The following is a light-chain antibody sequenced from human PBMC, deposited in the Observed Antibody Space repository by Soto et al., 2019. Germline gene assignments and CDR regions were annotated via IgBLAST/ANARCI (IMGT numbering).Light chain of an antibody. CDR1: QSVTKKN. Sequence: EILLTQSPGTLSLSPGERVTLSCRASQSVTKKNLAWFQQKPGQAPRLLIHAASTRAVGIPVRLSGGGYGTDLTIAISRMANEDFEVYYCHQYGNGAYTFGQGTKVDIK. CDR2: AAS. CDR3: HQYGNGAYT. J-gene: IGKJ2*01. V-gene: IGKV3-20*01.